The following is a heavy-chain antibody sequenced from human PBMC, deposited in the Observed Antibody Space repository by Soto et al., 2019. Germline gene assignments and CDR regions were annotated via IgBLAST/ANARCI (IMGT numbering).Heavy chain of an antibody. J-gene: IGHJ4*02. D-gene: IGHD2-15*01. CDR2: IIPILGTA. V-gene: IGHV1-69*11. Sequence: QVQLVQSGAEVKKPGSSVKVSCKASGGTFSSYSISWVRQAPGQGLEWMGGIIPILGTANYAQKFQGRVTITADESTSTAYMELSSLRSEDTAVYYCATGRQGYCSGGSCLYFDYWGQGTLVTVSS. CDR1: GGTFSSYS. CDR3: ATGRQGYCSGGSCLYFDY.